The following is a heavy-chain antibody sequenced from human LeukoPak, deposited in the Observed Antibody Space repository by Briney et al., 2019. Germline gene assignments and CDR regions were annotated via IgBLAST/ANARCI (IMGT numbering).Heavy chain of an antibody. V-gene: IGHV4-30-4*01. CDR2: IYYSGST. J-gene: IGHJ4*02. Sequence: SQTLSLTCTVSGGSISSGDYYWSWIRQPPGKGLEWIGYIYYSGSTYYNPSLKSRVTISVDMSKNQFSLKLSSVTAADTAVYYCAGGIVGATHFDYWGQGTLVTVSS. D-gene: IGHD1-26*01. CDR1: GGSISSGDYY. CDR3: AGGIVGATHFDY.